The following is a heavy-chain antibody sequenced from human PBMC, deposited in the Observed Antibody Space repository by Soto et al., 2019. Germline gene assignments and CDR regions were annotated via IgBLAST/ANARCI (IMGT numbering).Heavy chain of an antibody. J-gene: IGHJ4*02. CDR1: GGSISSYY. V-gene: IGHV4-59*01. CDR3: TQGMTQSVY. CDR2: IYYSGST. Sequence: QVQLQESGPGLVKPSETLSLTCTVSGGSISSYYWSWIRQPPGKGLEWIGYIYYSGSTNYNPSLKNRVTISVDTSKNQFSLKLSSVTAADTAVYYCTQGMTQSVYWGQGTLVTVSS.